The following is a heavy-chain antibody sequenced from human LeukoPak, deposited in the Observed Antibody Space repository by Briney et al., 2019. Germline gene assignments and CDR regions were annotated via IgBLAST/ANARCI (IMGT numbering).Heavy chain of an antibody. J-gene: IGHJ6*03. CDR2: IISSSSYI. V-gene: IGHV3-21*01. Sequence: PGGSLRLSCAASGFTFRSYSMNWVRKAPGKGLEWVSSIISSSSYIYYADSVKGRFTISRDNAKNSLYLQMNSLRAEDTAVYYCARDSQYYDILTGPGPMDVWGKGTTVTISS. D-gene: IGHD3-9*01. CDR1: GFTFRSYS. CDR3: ARDSQYYDILTGPGPMDV.